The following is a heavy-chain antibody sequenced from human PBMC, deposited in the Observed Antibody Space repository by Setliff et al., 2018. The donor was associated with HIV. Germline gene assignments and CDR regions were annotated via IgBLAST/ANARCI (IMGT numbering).Heavy chain of an antibody. CDR1: GYSFTSYW. D-gene: IGHD3-10*01. CDR2: IYPGDSDT. J-gene: IGHJ6*02. V-gene: IGHV5-51*01. Sequence: PGESLKISCKGSGYSFTSYWIGWVRQMPGKGLEWMGIIYPGDSDTRYSLSFQGQVTISADKSISTAYLQWSSLKASDTAMYYCASQIMVRGVSLYGMDVWGQGTTVTVSS. CDR3: ASQIMVRGVSLYGMDV.